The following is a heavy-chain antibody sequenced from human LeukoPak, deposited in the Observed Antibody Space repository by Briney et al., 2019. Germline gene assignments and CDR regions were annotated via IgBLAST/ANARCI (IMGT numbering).Heavy chain of an antibody. D-gene: IGHD5-24*01. J-gene: IGHJ3*02. CDR2: IYPGDSDT. CDR3: ARRGYSRDGYAHAFDI. V-gene: IGHV5-51*01. CDR1: GYSFTSYW. Sequence: GASLKISCKGSGYSFTSYWIGWVRQMPGKGLEWMGIIYPGDSDTRYSPSFQGQVTISADKSISTAYLQWSSLKASDTAMYYCARRGYSRDGYAHAFDIWGQGTMVTVSS.